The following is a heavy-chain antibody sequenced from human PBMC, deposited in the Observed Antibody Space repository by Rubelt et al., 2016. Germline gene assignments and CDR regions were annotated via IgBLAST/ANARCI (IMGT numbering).Heavy chain of an antibody. CDR3: AREDDYGDYGRVEYYGMDV. V-gene: IGHV4-39*07. D-gene: IGHD4-17*01. CDR2: IYYSGST. Sequence: QLQLQESGPGLVKPSETLSLTCTVSGGSISSSSYYWGWIRQPPGKGLEWIGSIYYSGSTYYNPSLKSRVTISVYTSKTQFARKLSAVTAADTAVYYCAREDDYGDYGRVEYYGMDVWGQGTTVTVSS. J-gene: IGHJ6*02. CDR1: GGSISSSSYY.